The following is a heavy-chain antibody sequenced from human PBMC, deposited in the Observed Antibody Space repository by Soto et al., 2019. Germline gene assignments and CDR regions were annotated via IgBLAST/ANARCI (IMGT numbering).Heavy chain of an antibody. CDR3: ARHSPPDIVVVPAATIFDY. CDR1: GGSISSYY. Sequence: PSETLSLTCTVSGGSISSYYWSWIRQPPGKGLEWIGYIYYSGSTNYNPSLKSRVTISVDTSKNQFSLKLSSVTAADTAVYYCARHSPPDIVVVPAATIFDYWGQGTLVTVSS. D-gene: IGHD2-2*01. CDR2: IYYSGST. V-gene: IGHV4-59*08. J-gene: IGHJ4*02.